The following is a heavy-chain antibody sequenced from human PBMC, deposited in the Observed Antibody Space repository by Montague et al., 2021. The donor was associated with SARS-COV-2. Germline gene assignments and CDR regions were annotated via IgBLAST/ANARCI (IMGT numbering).Heavy chain of an antibody. J-gene: IGHJ6*02. CDR3: ARVRGAALYFGEVGYYASVV. D-gene: IGHD3-10*01. CDR1: GASVTTGHYY. Sequence: TLSLTCTVSGASVTTGHYYWSWIRQPAGKGLEWIGRVYPRGNTNYNPSLRSRVSISVDMSKNQISLKLSSVTAADTAVYYCARVRGAALYFGEVGYYASVVWGQGTTVTVSS. CDR2: VYPRGNT. V-gene: IGHV4-61*02.